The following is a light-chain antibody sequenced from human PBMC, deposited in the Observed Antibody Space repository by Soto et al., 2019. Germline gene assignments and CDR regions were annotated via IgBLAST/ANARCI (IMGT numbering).Light chain of an antibody. CDR1: QSVSNNY. J-gene: IGKJ4*02. CDR2: GAS. CDR3: QQYRSSVT. V-gene: IGKV3-20*01. Sequence: EIVLTQSPGTLSLSQGERATLSCRASQSVSNNYLAWYQQTRGQAPRLLIDGASNGATGIPDRFSGRACGADFTPAISIQAQDNAIVYYWQQYRSSVTFGGGTKVDI.